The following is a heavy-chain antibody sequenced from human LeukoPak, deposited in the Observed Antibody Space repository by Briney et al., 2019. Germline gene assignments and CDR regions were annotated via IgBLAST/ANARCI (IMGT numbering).Heavy chain of an antibody. CDR3: ASISSSSVY. Sequence: SETLSLTCTVSGGSTSSYYWSWIRQPPGKGLEWIGYIYYSGSTNYNPSLKSRITISVDTSKNQFSLKLSSVTAADTAVYYCASISSSSVYWGQGTLVTVSS. CDR2: IYYSGST. J-gene: IGHJ4*02. D-gene: IGHD6-6*01. CDR1: GGSTSSYY. V-gene: IGHV4-59*01.